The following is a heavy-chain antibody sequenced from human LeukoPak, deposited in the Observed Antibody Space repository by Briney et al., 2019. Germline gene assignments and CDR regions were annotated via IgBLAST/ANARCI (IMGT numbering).Heavy chain of an antibody. CDR3: ATWTYSHWFDY. CDR1: IYRFNNFW. Sequence: GESLKISCKSSIYRFNNFWIGWVRQRPGKGLEWIGNIHPIDSEIMYSPSFEGQVTISADKSITTAYLQWSSLRASDTAIYYCATWTYSHWFDYWGLGTLVTVSS. D-gene: IGHD1-7*01. CDR2: IHPIDSEI. V-gene: IGHV5-51*01. J-gene: IGHJ4*02.